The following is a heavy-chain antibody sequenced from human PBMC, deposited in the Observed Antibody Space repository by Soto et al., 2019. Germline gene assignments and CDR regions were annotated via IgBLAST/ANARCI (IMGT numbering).Heavy chain of an antibody. J-gene: IGHJ5*02. Sequence: SEXLSLTCTVSGGSISSSSYYWGWIRQPPGKGLEWIGSIYYSGSTYYNPSLKSRVTISVDTSKNQFSLKLSSVTAADTAVHYCARGIVVVPAAQGYWFDPWGQGTLVTVSS. D-gene: IGHD2-2*01. CDR3: ARGIVVVPAAQGYWFDP. V-gene: IGHV4-39*01. CDR1: GGSISSSSYY. CDR2: IYYSGST.